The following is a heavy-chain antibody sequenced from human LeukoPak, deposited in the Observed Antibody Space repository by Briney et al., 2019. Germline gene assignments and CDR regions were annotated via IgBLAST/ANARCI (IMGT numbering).Heavy chain of an antibody. CDR3: AKAQDIVVVVGVDYYYGMDV. V-gene: IGHV3-23*01. J-gene: IGHJ6*02. CDR2: ISGSGGST. Sequence: PGGSLRLSCAASGFTFSSYAMSWVRQPPGKGLEWLSAISGSGGSTYYADSVKGRFTISRDNSKNTLYLQMNSLRGEVTTVSYCAKAQDIVVVVGVDYYYGMDVWGQGTTVTVSS. CDR1: GFTFSSYA. D-gene: IGHD2-2*01.